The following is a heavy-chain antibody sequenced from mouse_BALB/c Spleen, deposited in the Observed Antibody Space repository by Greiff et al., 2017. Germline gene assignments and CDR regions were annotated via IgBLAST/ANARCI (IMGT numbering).Heavy chain of an antibody. CDR2: IDPANGNT. D-gene: IGHD1-2*01. CDR1: GFNIKDTY. J-gene: IGHJ1*01. Sequence: EVKLVESGAELVKPGASVKLSCTASGFNIKDTYMHWVKQRPEQGLEWIGRIDPANGNTKYDPKFQGKATITADTSSNTAYLPLSSLTSEDTAVYYCARDYSGNWYFDVWGAGTTVTVSS. CDR3: ARDYSGNWYFDV. V-gene: IGHV14-3*02.